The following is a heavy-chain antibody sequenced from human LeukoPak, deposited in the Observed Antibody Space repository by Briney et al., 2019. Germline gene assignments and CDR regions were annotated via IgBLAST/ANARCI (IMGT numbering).Heavy chain of an antibody. CDR1: GGSISSSSYY. V-gene: IGHV4-39*01. Sequence: SETLSLTCTVSGGSISSSSYYWGWIRQPPGKGLEWIGTIYYTGRTYYNPSLKSRVTISEDTSNNQFSLKLSSVTAADTAVYYCVRRPYYYGSGRHSDYWGQGILVTVSS. CDR3: VRRPYYYGSGRHSDY. CDR2: IYYTGRT. D-gene: IGHD3-10*01. J-gene: IGHJ4*02.